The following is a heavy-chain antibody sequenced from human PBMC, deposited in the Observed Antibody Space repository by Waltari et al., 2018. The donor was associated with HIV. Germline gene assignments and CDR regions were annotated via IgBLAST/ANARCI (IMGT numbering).Heavy chain of an antibody. CDR2: IRSKVSGGTT. Sequence: EVQLVESGGGLVQPGRSLILSCTISGFTIGTYAMGWFHQAPGKGLEWIGFIRSKVSGGTTEYAASVKGRFTISRDDSNSIVFLQMDSLKTEDTAMYYCSRDNPQWDYWGQGTLVTVSS. CDR3: SRDNPQWDY. J-gene: IGHJ4*02. CDR1: GFTIGTYA. D-gene: IGHD2-8*01. V-gene: IGHV3-49*03.